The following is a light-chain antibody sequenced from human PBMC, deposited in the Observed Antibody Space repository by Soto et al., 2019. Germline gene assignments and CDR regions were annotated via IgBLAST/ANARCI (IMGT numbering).Light chain of an antibody. J-gene: IGLJ1*01. V-gene: IGLV1-40*01. CDR2: GNS. CDR1: SPNIGAGYD. CDR3: QSYDSSFFYV. Sequence: QSVLTQPPSVSGAPGQRVTISCTGSSPNIGAGYDVNWYQQLPGTAPKLLIYGNSNRPSGVPDRFSGSKSGTSASLAITGLQAEDEADYYCQSYDSSFFYVFGTGTKLTVL.